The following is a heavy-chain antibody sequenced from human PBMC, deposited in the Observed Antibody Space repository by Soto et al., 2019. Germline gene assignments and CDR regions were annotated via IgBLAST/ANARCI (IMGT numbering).Heavy chain of an antibody. CDR3: ARDRGYDAHDYYYNAMDV. V-gene: IGHV3-21*01. D-gene: IGHD2-15*01. CDR2: IRGFSPYT. CDR1: GFTFRTYT. J-gene: IGHJ6*02. Sequence: EVKLVESGGGLVKPGGSLRRSCISSGFTFRTYTMNWVRQSPGKGLEWVSGIRGFSPYTFYAESVKGRFTISRDNATNSLYLQMNSLRAEDTAVYYCARDRGYDAHDYYYNAMDVWGQGTTVTVSS.